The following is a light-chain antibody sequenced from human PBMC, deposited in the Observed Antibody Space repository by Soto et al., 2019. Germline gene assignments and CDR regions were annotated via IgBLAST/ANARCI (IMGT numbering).Light chain of an antibody. CDR3: QSYVSSLSGSYV. Sequence: QSVLTQPPSVSGAPGQRVTISCTGSSSNVGAGFDVHWYQHLPGTAPKLLIYGNTNRPSGVPDRFSGSNSGTSASLAITGLQAEDEADYHCQSYVSSLSGSYVFGTGTKVTVL. CDR2: GNT. J-gene: IGLJ1*01. CDR1: SSNVGAGFD. V-gene: IGLV1-40*01.